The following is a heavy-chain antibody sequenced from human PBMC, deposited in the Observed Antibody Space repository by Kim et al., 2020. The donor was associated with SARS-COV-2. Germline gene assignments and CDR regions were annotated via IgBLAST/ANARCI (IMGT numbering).Heavy chain of an antibody. D-gene: IGHD6-13*01. V-gene: IGHV3-23*01. Sequence: EDSVMGRFTISRDNSKNTLYQQMNSLRAENTAVYYCAKDRLGSSWYYFDYWGQGTLVTVSS. CDR3: AKDRLGSSWYYFDY. J-gene: IGHJ4*02.